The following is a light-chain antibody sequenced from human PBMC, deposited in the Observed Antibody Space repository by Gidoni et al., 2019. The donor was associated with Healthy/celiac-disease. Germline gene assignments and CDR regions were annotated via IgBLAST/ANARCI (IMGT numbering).Light chain of an antibody. Sequence: SDVLTQPPSVSVAPGKTDRITCGGNNLRSKRVHSYPQQPVQPPVLVIYSYTDRPSGIPERFSGSNSGNTATLTISRVEAWDEADYYCQVWDSSSDLPGVFGGGTKLTVL. CDR3: QVWDSSSDLPGV. J-gene: IGLJ3*02. V-gene: IGLV3-21*04. CDR1: NLRSKR. CDR2: SYT.